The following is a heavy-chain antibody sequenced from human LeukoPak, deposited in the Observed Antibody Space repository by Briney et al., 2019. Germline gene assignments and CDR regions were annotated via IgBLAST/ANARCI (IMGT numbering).Heavy chain of an antibody. J-gene: IGHJ4*02. CDR2: IYYSGST. D-gene: IGHD3-10*01. CDR3: ARSGGSGSSPLDC. V-gene: IGHV4-31*03. CDR1: GGSISSGGYY. Sequence: KPSQTLSLTCTVSGGSISSGGYYWSWIRQHPGKGLEWIGYIYYSGSTYYNPSLKSRVTISVDTSKNQFSLKLSSVTAADTAVYYCARSGGSGSSPLDCWGQGTLVTVSS.